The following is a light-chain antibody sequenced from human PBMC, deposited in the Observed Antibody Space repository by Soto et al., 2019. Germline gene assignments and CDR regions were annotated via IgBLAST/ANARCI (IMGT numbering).Light chain of an antibody. CDR1: QSVVSY. V-gene: IGKV3-11*01. J-gene: IGKJ5*01. CDR2: DTS. CDR3: QQRRSLPIT. Sequence: EIVFTQSPSTLSLSTGERATLSCWASQSVVSYLAWYQHRPGQPPRLLIYDTSNRATGIPARFSGSGSGTDFTLTISSLEPEDFAVYYCQQRRSLPITFGQGTRLEIK.